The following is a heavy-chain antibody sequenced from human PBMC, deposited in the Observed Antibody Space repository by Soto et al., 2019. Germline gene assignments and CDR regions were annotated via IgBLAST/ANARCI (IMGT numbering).Heavy chain of an antibody. CDR1: GGSISSGGYY. Sequence: SETLSLTCTVSGGSISSGGYYWSWIRQHPGKGLEWIGYIYYSGSTCYNPSLKSRVTISVDTSKNQFSLKLSSVTAADTAVYYCARVGKCGTSCSSLYYYYYYMDVWGKGTTVTVSS. CDR3: ARVGKCGTSCSSLYYYYYYMDV. CDR2: IYYSGST. J-gene: IGHJ6*03. D-gene: IGHD2-2*01. V-gene: IGHV4-31*03.